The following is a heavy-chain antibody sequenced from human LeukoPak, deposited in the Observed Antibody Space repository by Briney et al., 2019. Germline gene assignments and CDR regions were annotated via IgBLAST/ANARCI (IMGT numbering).Heavy chain of an antibody. J-gene: IGHJ4*02. CDR3: ATSHDYVRLPDC. V-gene: IGHV1-24*01. CDR1: GYTLTELS. CDR2: FDPEDGET. Sequence: ASVKVSCKVSGYTLTELSMHWVRQAPGKGLEWMGGFDPEDGETIYAQKFQGRVTMTEDTSTDTAYMELSSLRSEDTAVYYCATSHDYVRLPDCWGQGTLVTVSS. D-gene: IGHD4-17*01.